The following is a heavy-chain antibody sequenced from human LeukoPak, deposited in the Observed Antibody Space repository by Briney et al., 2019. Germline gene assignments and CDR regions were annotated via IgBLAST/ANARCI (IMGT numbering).Heavy chain of an antibody. CDR3: AKDRASVVPAAVGGFDP. Sequence: LSLTCTVSGGSISSGGYYWSWVRQAPGKGLEWVSAISGSGGSTYYADSVKGRFTISRDNSKNTLYLQMNSLRAEDTAVYYCAKDRASVVPAAVGGFDPWGQGTLVTVSS. D-gene: IGHD2-2*01. J-gene: IGHJ5*02. V-gene: IGHV3-23*01. CDR1: GGSISSGGYY. CDR2: ISGSGGST.